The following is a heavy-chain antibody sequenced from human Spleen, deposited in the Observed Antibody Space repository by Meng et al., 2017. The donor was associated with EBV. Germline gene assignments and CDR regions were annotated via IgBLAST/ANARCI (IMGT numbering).Heavy chain of an antibody. CDR3: ARFSAAGYYFDY. CDR1: VFTFRDYY. CDR2: ISSSGSTI. J-gene: IGHJ4*02. V-gene: IGHV3-11*01. D-gene: IGHD6-13*01. Sequence: QVHLVESVGGSLQPGASMSLSFAASVFTFRDYYMVWIRQAPGKGLEWVSYISSSGSTIYYADSVKGRFTISRDNAKNSLYLQMNSLRAEDTAVYYCARFSAAGYYFDYWGQGTLVTVSS.